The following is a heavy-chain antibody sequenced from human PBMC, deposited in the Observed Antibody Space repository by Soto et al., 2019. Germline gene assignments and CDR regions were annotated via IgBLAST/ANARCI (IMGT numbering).Heavy chain of an antibody. D-gene: IGHD6-19*01. CDR2: ISYDGSNK. V-gene: IGHV3-30-3*01. CDR3: ARVGPSHLAVPDSIGY. Sequence: GGSLRLSCAASGFTFSLYAMHWVRQAPGKGLEWLAVISYDGSNKYYADSVKGRFTISRDNSKNTLYLQMNSLRAEDTAMYYCARVGPSHLAVPDSIGYWGQGIRVTVSS. CDR1: GFTFSLYA. J-gene: IGHJ4*02.